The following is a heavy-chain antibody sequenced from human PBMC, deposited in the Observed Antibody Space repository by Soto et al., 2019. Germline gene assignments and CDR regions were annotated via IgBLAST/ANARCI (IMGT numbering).Heavy chain of an antibody. J-gene: IGHJ4*02. CDR1: GFTVNINY. Sequence: EVQLVETGGGLIQPGGSLRLSCAASGFTVNINYMSRVRQAPGRGLESVSIIYSGDSTYYADSVKGRFTISRDISKNTLYLQMNSLRAEDTAVYYCAREGLIGRGYSHGYDYWGLGTLVTVSS. D-gene: IGHD5-18*01. CDR2: IYSGDST. V-gene: IGHV3-53*02. CDR3: AREGLIGRGYSHGYDY.